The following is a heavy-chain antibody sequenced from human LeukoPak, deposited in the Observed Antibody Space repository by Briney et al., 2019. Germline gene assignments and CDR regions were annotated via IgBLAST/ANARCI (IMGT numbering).Heavy chain of an antibody. Sequence: SETLSPTCAVYGGSFSGYYWSWIRQPPGKGLEWIGNIYYSGSTYYNPSLKSRVTISVDTSKNQFSLKLSSVSAADTAMYYCASLKEGGAAHWFDPWGQGTLVTVSS. CDR3: ASLKEGGAAHWFDP. D-gene: IGHD6-6*01. CDR1: GGSFSGYY. V-gene: IGHV4-34*01. J-gene: IGHJ5*02. CDR2: IYYSGST.